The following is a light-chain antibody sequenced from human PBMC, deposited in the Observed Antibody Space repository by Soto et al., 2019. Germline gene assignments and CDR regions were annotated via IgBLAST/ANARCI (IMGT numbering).Light chain of an antibody. CDR1: QSVLYSSNNKNY. Sequence: DIVMTQSPDSLPVSLGERATINCKSSQSVLYSSNNKNYLAWYQQKPGQPPKLLIYWASSRESGVPDRFSGSGSGTDFTLTISSLQDEDVGVYYCHQYYTTPLTLGGGTKVDIK. V-gene: IGKV4-1*01. J-gene: IGKJ4*01. CDR3: HQYYTTPLT. CDR2: WAS.